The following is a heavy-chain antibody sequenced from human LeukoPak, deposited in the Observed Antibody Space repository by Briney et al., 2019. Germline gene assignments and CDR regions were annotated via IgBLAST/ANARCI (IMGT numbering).Heavy chain of an antibody. CDR1: GYTFTSYG. V-gene: IGHV1-18*01. D-gene: IGHD3-3*01. Sequence: WASVKVSCKASGYTFTSYGISWVRQAPGQGLEWMGWISAYNGNTNYAQKLQGRVTTTTDTSTSTAYMELRSLRSDDTAVYYCARDGLRFLEWLLGANWFDPWGQGTLVTVSS. CDR2: ISAYNGNT. CDR3: ARDGLRFLEWLLGANWFDP. J-gene: IGHJ5*02.